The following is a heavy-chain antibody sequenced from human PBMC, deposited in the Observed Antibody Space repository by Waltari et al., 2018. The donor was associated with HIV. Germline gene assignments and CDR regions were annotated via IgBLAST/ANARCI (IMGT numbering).Heavy chain of an antibody. CDR1: GFTFSSYG. D-gene: IGHD1-26*01. J-gene: IGHJ4*02. CDR2: IWYDGNNK. V-gene: IGHV3-33*01. CDR3: ARSLVGATYYFDY. Sequence: QVLLVESGGGVVQPGRSLRLSCAASGFTFSSYGMHWVRQAPGKGWEWVAVIWYDGNNKYYTDSVKGRFTISRDNSKNTLYLQMNSLRAEDTAVYYCARSLVGATYYFDYWGQGTLVTVSS.